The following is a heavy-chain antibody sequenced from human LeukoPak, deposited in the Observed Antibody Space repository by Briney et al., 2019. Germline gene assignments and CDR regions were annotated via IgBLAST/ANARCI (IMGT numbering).Heavy chain of an antibody. V-gene: IGHV3-48*01. CDR1: GFTFSNAW. Sequence: GGSLRLSCAASGFTFSNAWMNWVRQAPGKGLEWVSYISSSSSTIYYADSVKSRFTISRDNAKNSLYLQMNSLRAEDTAVYYCARGAYYYEDWGQGTLVTVSS. CDR2: ISSSSSTI. CDR3: ARGAYYYED. D-gene: IGHD3-22*01. J-gene: IGHJ4*02.